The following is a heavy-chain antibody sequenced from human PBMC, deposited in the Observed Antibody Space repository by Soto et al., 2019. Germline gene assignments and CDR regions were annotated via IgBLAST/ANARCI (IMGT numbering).Heavy chain of an antibody. CDR1: GCSISSSSYY. CDR2: IYYSGNT. Sequence: SETLSLTCPVSGCSISSSSYYWGWIRQPPGKGLEWIGSIYYSGNTYYNPSLKSRVTISVDTAKNQFSLKLTSVTAADTAVYFCARTGKFYYYDTTGLPFDPWGPGILVTVSS. D-gene: IGHD3-22*01. V-gene: IGHV4-39*07. CDR3: ARTGKFYYYDTTGLPFDP. J-gene: IGHJ5*02.